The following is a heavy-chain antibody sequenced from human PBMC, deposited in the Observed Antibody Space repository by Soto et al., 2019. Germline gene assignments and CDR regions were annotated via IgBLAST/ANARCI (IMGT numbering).Heavy chain of an antibody. Sequence: GSLRLSCAASGFTFGSYAMSWVRQAPGKGLEWVSAIRGGVTDTHYADSVRGRFTISRDTSKNTLYLQMNSLGAEDTAVYYCAKDHCTNDICYFDSWGQGALVTVSS. J-gene: IGHJ4*02. CDR1: GFTFGSYA. CDR2: IRGGVTDT. CDR3: AKDHCTNDICYFDS. D-gene: IGHD2-8*01. V-gene: IGHV3-23*01.